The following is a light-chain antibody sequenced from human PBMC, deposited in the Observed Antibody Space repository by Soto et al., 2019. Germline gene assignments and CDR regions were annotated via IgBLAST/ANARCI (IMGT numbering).Light chain of an antibody. CDR3: SSYEGRNPFM. CDR2: EVT. CDR1: SSDVGDYNY. Sequence: QSVLTQPPSASGSPGQSVTISCTGTSSDVGDYNYVSWYQQHPGNAPKLMIYEVTKRPSGVPDRFSGSKSGNTASLTVSGLQAEDEADYYCSSYEGRNPFMFGGGTQLTVL. J-gene: IGLJ7*01. V-gene: IGLV2-8*01.